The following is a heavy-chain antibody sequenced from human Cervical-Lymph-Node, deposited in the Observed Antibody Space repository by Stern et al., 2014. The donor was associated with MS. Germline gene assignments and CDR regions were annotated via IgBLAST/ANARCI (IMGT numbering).Heavy chain of an antibody. D-gene: IGHD2-21*02. J-gene: IGHJ6*02. CDR2: VDPEHGET. CDR3: ATPRGRVTYYYGMDV. CDR1: GYTLREIS. V-gene: IGHV1-24*01. Sequence: VQLVESGAEVKKPGASVKVSCKVSGYTLREISMHWVRQAPGKGLEWMGGVDPEHGETRYAQKFQGRVTMAEDRSTDTAYMELSSLRSEDTAVYYCATPRGRVTYYYGMDVWGQGTTVTVSS.